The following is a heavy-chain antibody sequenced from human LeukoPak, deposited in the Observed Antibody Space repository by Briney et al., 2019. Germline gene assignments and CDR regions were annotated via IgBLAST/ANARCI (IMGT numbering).Heavy chain of an antibody. CDR3: AKDRWELSSIDY. CDR2: ISSSSSYI. D-gene: IGHD1-26*01. Sequence: GGSLRLSCAASGFTFSSYSMNWVRQAPGKGLEWVSSISSSSSYIYYADSVKGRFTISRDNAKNSLYLQMNSLRAEDTAVYYCAKDRWELSSIDYWGQGTLVTVSS. CDR1: GFTFSSYS. J-gene: IGHJ4*02. V-gene: IGHV3-21*01.